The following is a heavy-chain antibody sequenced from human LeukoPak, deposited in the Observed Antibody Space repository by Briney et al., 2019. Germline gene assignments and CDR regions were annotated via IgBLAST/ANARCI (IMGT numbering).Heavy chain of an antibody. CDR3: ARGKYSSFDS. Sequence: SQTLSLTCDISGDSLSTNGVAWNWIRQSPSRGLEWLGRTYYRSKWSFEYGVSVKSRISINADTSKNQFSLQLSSVTPEDTAVYYCARGKYSSFDSWGKGTLVTVSS. J-gene: IGHJ4*02. V-gene: IGHV6-1*01. D-gene: IGHD6-13*01. CDR2: TYYRSKWSF. CDR1: GDSLSTNGVA.